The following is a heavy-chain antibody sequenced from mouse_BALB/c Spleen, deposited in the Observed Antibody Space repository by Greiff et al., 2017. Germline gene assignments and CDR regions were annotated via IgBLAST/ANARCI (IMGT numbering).Heavy chain of an antibody. D-gene: IGHD2-14*01. CDR1: CYTFSSYW. CDR3: ARLAYYRYDGGVYFDY. J-gene: IGHJ2*01. CDR2: ILPGSGST. Sequence: QVQLKESGAELMKPGASVKISCKATCYTFSSYWIEWVKQRPGHGLEWIGEILPGSGSTNYNEKFKGKATFTADTSSNTAYMQLSSLTSEDSAVYYCARLAYYRYDGGVYFDYWGQGTTLTVSS. V-gene: IGHV1-9*01.